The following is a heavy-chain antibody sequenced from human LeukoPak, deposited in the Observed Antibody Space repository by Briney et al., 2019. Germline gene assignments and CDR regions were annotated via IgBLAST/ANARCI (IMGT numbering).Heavy chain of an antibody. J-gene: IGHJ4*02. CDR1: GGSISSYY. V-gene: IGHV4-59*01. CDR3: ARYSSSDSLDY. Sequence: PSETLSLTCTVSGGSISSYYWSWIRQPPGKGLGWIGYIYYSGSTNYNPSLKSRVTISVDTSKNQFSLKLSSVTAADTAVYYCARYSSSDSLDYWGQGTLVTVSS. CDR2: IYYSGST. D-gene: IGHD6-6*01.